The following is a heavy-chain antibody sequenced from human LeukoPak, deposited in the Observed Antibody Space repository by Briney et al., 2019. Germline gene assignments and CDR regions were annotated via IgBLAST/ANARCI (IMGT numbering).Heavy chain of an antibody. CDR3: AREGAEYQLLLALDY. J-gene: IGHJ4*02. CDR1: GGTFSSYA. Sequence: ASVKVSCKASGGTFSSYAISWVRQAPGQELEWMGGIIPIFGTANYAQKFQGRVTITADESTSTAYMELSSLRSEDTAVYYCAREGAEYQLLLALDYWGQGTLVTVSS. V-gene: IGHV1-69*13. D-gene: IGHD2-2*01. CDR2: IIPIFGTA.